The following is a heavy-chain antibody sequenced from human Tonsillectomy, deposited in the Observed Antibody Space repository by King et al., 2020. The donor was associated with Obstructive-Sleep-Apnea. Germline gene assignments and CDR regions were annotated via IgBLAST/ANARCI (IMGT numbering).Heavy chain of an antibody. J-gene: IGHJ4*02. CDR2: ISSSSSYI. Sequence: VQLVESGGGLVKPGGSLRLSCAASGFTFSSYSMNWVRQAPGKGLEWVSSISSSSSYIYYADSVKGRFTISRDNAKNSLYLQMKSLRAEDTAVYYCARGPGWDSGSYYVNYWGQGTLVTVSS. CDR1: GFTFSSYS. V-gene: IGHV3-21*01. CDR3: ARGPGWDSGSYYVNY. D-gene: IGHD1-26*01.